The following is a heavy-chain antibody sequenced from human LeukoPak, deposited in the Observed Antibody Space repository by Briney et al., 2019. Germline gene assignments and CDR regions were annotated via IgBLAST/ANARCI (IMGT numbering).Heavy chain of an antibody. J-gene: IGHJ4*02. CDR2: ISGSGGST. CDR3: AKGILPAYSSSWYYFDY. Sequence: QAGGSLRLSCAGSGFTFSSYAMSWVRQAPGKGLEWVSAISGSGGSTYYADSVKGRFTISRDNSKNTLYLQMNSLRAEDTAVYYCAKGILPAYSSSWYYFDYWGQGTLVTVSS. D-gene: IGHD6-13*01. V-gene: IGHV3-23*01. CDR1: GFTFSSYA.